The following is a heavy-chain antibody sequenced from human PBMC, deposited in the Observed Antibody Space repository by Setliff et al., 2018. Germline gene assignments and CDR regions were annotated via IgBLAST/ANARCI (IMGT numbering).Heavy chain of an antibody. Sequence: PGGSLRLSCAASGFTFSSHTMSWVRQAPGKGLEWVSGMNGDGSSVGYADSVKGRFTISRDNAKNSLFLQMNSLRAEDTALYYCVSNPPRYCTGGICFDNGMDVWGQGTTVTV. D-gene: IGHD2-15*01. CDR1: GFTFSSHT. CDR3: VSNPPRYCTGGICFDNGMDV. V-gene: IGHV3-20*04. CDR2: MNGDGSSV. J-gene: IGHJ6*02.